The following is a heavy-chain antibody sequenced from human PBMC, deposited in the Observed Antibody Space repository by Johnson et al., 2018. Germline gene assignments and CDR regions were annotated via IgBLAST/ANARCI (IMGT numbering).Heavy chain of an antibody. D-gene: IGHD2-21*01. Sequence: VRLGQAGGGLVQHGGSLRLSCATSGFTFSNYWIGWFRQAPGKGLEWVATIKQDGSEKYYVDYGKGRYTISRDNAKNSVDLQMNTLRADDTAMYYCAKDGVLWGSQYFHHWGQGTLVIVSS. CDR2: IKQDGSEK. CDR3: AKDGVLWGSQYFHH. V-gene: IGHV3-7*03. CDR1: GFTFSNYW. J-gene: IGHJ1*01.